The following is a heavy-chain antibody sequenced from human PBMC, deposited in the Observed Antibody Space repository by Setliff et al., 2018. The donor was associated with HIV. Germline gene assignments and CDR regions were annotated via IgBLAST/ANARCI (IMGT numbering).Heavy chain of an antibody. V-gene: IGHV4-39*01. CDR1: GGSISSGTYY. CDR2: MYYNGNT. CDR3: ARGGGYDRSGYYPFDY. D-gene: IGHD3-22*01. J-gene: IGHJ4*02. Sequence: PSETLSLTCTVSGGSISSGTYYWGWIRQPPGKGLEWIGTMYYNGNTYYRPSLKSRVTMSVDTSKNQLSLRLNSVTAADTAVYYCARGGGYDRSGYYPFDYWGQGTPVTVSS.